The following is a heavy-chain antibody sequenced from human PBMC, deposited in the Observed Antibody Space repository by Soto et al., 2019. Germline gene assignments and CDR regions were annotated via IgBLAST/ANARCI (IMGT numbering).Heavy chain of an antibody. D-gene: IGHD2-2*01. CDR3: AREYCSTTSCWGGMDV. V-gene: IGHV3-30-3*01. J-gene: IGHJ6*02. Sequence: PWGSMRLSCAASGFISRNYAMHWVRQAPGKGLEWVAVMSYDGNNKYYVDSVKGRFTVSRDHSKNTLYLQMNSLRAEDTAVYYCAREYCSTTSCWGGMDVWGQGTTVTVSS. CDR2: MSYDGNNK. CDR1: GFISRNYA.